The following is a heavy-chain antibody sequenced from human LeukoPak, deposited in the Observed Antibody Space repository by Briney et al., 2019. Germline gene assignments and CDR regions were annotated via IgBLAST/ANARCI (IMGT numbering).Heavy chain of an antibody. J-gene: IGHJ4*02. CDR1: GYTFTSYG. D-gene: IGHD6-13*01. CDR3: ARFGPGIAAAGTETYFDY. V-gene: IGHV1-18*01. Sequence: ASVKVSCKASGYTFTSYGISWVRQAPGQGLEWMGWISAYNGNTNYAQKLHGRVTMTTDTSTSTAYMELRSLRSDDTAVYYCARFGPGIAAAGTETYFDYWGQGTLVTVSS. CDR2: ISAYNGNT.